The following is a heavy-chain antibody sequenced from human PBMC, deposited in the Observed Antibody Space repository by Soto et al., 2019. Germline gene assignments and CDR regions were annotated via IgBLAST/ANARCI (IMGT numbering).Heavy chain of an antibody. J-gene: IGHJ4*02. V-gene: IGHV1-18*01. CDR1: GYTFTSYG. CDR2: ISAYNGNT. CDR3: ARDWATAGPVHY. Sequence: QVQLVQSGAEVKKPGASVKVSCKASGYTFTSYGITWVRQAPGQGLDWMGWISAYNGNTNYAQKLQDRVTMTTETSTSAADMELRSLRSDDTAVYYCARDWATAGPVHYWGQGTLVTVSS. D-gene: IGHD6-13*01.